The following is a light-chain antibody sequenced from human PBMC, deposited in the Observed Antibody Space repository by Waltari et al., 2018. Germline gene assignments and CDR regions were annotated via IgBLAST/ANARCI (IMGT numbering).Light chain of an antibody. CDR3: SSYTTSSTLPWV. J-gene: IGLJ3*02. V-gene: IGLV2-14*01. CDR1: SSDVGGYNY. Sequence: QSALTQPASVSGSPGQSITISCTGTSSDVGGYNYVSWYQQHPGKAPKLMIYEVSNRPSGVSNRFSGSKSGNTASLTISGLQAEDEADYYCSSYTTSSTLPWVFGRGTKLTVL. CDR2: EVS.